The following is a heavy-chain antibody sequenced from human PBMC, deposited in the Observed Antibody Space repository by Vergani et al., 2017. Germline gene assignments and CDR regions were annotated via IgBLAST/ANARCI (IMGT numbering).Heavy chain of an antibody. CDR1: GFTFSNAW. CDR2: IKSKTDGGTT. CDR3: TTAAAYCSSTSCYDDYYYYMDV. Sequence: EVQLVESGGGLVKPGGSLRLSCAASGFTFSNAWMNWVRQAPVKGLEWVGRIKSKTDGGTTDYAAPVKGRFTISRDDSKNTLYLQMNSLKTEDTAVYYCTTAAAYCSSTSCYDDYYYYMDVWGKGTTVTVSS. J-gene: IGHJ6*03. D-gene: IGHD2-2*01. V-gene: IGHV3-15*07.